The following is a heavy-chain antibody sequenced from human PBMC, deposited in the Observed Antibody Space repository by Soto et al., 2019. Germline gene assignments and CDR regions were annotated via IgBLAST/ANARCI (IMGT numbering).Heavy chain of an antibody. CDR1: GFTFSPYS. J-gene: IGHJ6*02. D-gene: IGHD2-2*02. V-gene: IGHV3-21*01. Sequence: GGSLRLSCVGSGFTFSPYSLNWVRQAPGKGLEWVSSISSRSDIYYADSVKGRFTISRDNAKNSVSLQMNSLRAEDTAVYYCAREYTAWPLASGLDVWGQGTSVTVSS. CDR2: ISSRSDI. CDR3: AREYTAWPLASGLDV.